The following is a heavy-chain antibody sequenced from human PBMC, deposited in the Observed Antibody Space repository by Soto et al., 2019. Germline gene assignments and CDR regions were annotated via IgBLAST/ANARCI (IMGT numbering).Heavy chain of an antibody. D-gene: IGHD6-13*01. V-gene: IGHV4-39*01. CDR1: GGSISSSSYY. CDR2: IYYSGST. J-gene: IGHJ5*02. Sequence: SETLSLTCTVSGGSISSSSYYWGWIRQPPGKGLEWIGSIYYSGSTYYNPSLKSRVTISVDTSKNQFSLKLSSVTAADTAVYYCARHGLPGSSSWPYNWFDPWGQGTLVTVSS. CDR3: ARHGLPGSSSWPYNWFDP.